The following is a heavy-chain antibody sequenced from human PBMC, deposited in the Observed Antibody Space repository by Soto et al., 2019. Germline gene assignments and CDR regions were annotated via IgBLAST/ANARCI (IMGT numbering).Heavy chain of an antibody. Sequence: QITLKESGPTLVKPTQSLTLTSTFSGFSLSTSGVGVGWIRQPPGKALEWLALIYWDDDKRYSPSLKSRLTITKDTSKNRVVLTMTNMDPVDTATYYCANSKSAALAPGGFDYWGQGTLVTVSS. CDR1: GFSLSTSGVG. CDR3: ANSKSAALAPGGFDY. D-gene: IGHD6-6*01. J-gene: IGHJ4*02. V-gene: IGHV2-5*02. CDR2: IYWDDDK.